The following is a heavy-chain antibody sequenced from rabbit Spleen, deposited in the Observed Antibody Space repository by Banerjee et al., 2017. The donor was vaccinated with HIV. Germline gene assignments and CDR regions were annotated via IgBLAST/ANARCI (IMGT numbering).Heavy chain of an antibody. D-gene: IGHD1-1*01. CDR1: GFSFSDREV. Sequence: QEQLVESGGGLVTLGGSLKLSCKASGFSFSDREVMCWVRQAPGKGLQWIACINAYTGKPVYATWAKGRFTISRTSSTTVTLQMTSLTAADTATYFCARDTATSFSTYGMDLWGQGTLVTVS. CDR2: INAYTGKP. CDR3: ARDTATSFSTYGMDL. J-gene: IGHJ6*01. V-gene: IGHV1S45*01.